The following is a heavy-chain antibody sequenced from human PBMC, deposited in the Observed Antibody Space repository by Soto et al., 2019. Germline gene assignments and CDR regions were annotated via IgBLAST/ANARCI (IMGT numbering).Heavy chain of an antibody. CDR1: GFPFSNHA. J-gene: IGHJ4*02. CDR3: AKRQGTGLAAKNFDF. D-gene: IGHD2-15*01. V-gene: IGHV3-23*01. Sequence: GGSLRLSCAASGFPFSNHAMSWVRQAPGKGLEWVSGISDGGDLIYYADSVKGRFSMSRDNSENMLYLQMTNLRAEDTAIYFCAKRQGTGLAAKNFDFWGQGILVTVSS. CDR2: ISDGGDLI.